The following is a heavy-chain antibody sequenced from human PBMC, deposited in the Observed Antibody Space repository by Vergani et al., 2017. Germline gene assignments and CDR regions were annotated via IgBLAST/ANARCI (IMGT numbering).Heavy chain of an antibody. CDR2: ISSSSSYI. J-gene: IGHJ1*01. CDR1: GFTFSSYS. Sequence: EVQLVESGGGLVKPGGSLRLSCAASGFTFSSYSMNWVRQAPGKGLEWVSSISSSSSYIYYADSVKGRFTISRDNAKNSLYLQMNSLRAEDTAVYYCARDEDPYCSSTSCTIQHWGQGTLVTVSS. V-gene: IGHV3-21*01. CDR3: ARDEDPYCSSTSCTIQH. D-gene: IGHD2-2*01.